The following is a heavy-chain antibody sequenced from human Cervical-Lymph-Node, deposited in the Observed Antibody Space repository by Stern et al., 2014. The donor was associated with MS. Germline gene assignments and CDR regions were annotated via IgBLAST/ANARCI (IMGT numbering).Heavy chain of an antibody. CDR2: IIPIFGTP. Sequence: QVQLVQSGAEVKKPGSSVKVSCKLSGDTFSSYAFSWVRQAPGQGLEWMGGIIPIFGTPNYAQKFQGRVTIIADGSTSTAYMELSSLRPEDTAVYYCARSDQSGDDYWYFDLWGRGTLVTVSS. CDR1: GDTFSSYA. J-gene: IGHJ2*01. D-gene: IGHD3-10*01. CDR3: ARSDQSGDDYWYFDL. V-gene: IGHV1-69*01.